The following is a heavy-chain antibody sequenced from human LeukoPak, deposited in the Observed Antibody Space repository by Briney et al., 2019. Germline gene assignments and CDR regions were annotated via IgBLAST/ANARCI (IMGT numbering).Heavy chain of an antibody. CDR2: IKKDGSEK. CDR3: ARYGPNDSPCDY. Sequence: HTGGSLRLSCVASGLTFSSHWMSWVRQAPGKGLEWVANIKKDGSEKYYVDSVKGRFTISRDNTKNSLYLQMNSLRAEDTGVYYCARYGPNDSPCDYWGQGTLVTVSS. D-gene: IGHD3-3*01. CDR1: GLTFSSHW. V-gene: IGHV3-7*01. J-gene: IGHJ4*02.